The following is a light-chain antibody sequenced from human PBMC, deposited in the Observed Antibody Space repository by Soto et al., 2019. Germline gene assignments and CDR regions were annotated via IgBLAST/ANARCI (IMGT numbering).Light chain of an antibody. Sequence: DIQMTQSPSTLSASVGDRVTIPCRASQSISSWLAWYQQKPGKAPKLLIYKASSLESGVPSRFSGSGSGTEFFLTISSLQPDDFATYYCQQYNSYSWTFGQGTKVDIK. CDR2: KAS. CDR1: QSISSW. J-gene: IGKJ1*01. CDR3: QQYNSYSWT. V-gene: IGKV1-5*03.